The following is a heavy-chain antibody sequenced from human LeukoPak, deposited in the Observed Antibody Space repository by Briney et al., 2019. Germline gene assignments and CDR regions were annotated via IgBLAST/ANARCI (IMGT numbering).Heavy chain of an antibody. V-gene: IGHV3-23*01. Sequence: PGGSLRLSCAASGFTFSRFSMNWVRQAPGKGLEWVSIIFGNGDTTYYADSVKGRFTVSRDNSKDTLYLQMNDLRPDDTAIYYCAKRNTMVRGGPCFDYWGQGLLVTVSS. CDR2: IFGNGDTT. CDR1: GFTFSRFS. CDR3: AKRNTMVRGGPCFDY. D-gene: IGHD3-10*01. J-gene: IGHJ4*02.